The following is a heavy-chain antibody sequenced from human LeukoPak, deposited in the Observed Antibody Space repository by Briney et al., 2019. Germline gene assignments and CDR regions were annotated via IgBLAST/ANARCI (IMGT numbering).Heavy chain of an antibody. V-gene: IGHV4-59*11. CDR1: GDSFSSHY. CDR3: ARDLVTVTKGFDI. CDR2: ISHIGRT. J-gene: IGHJ3*02. D-gene: IGHD4-17*01. Sequence: SETLSLTCAVSGDSFSSHYWTWIRQSPGTGLEWIGYISHIGRTNYNPSLKSRVTISIDTSKNQFSLKLRSVTTADTAVYYCARDLVTVTKGFDIWGQGTMVSVSS.